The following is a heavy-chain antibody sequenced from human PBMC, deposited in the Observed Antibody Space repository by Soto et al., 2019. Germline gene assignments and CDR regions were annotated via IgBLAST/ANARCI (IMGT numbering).Heavy chain of an antibody. CDR3: ARGGGFRSITWETDY. Sequence: QIRLLQSGGEVKKPGASVKVSCKASGYTLSSFGFTWVRQGPGHGLEWMGWISAYNGNTNYAQKFQDRVTMTTDTSTATAYKERRSLRVDDTAMYYCARGGGFRSITWETDYWGQGTLVTVSS. CDR1: GYTLSSFG. V-gene: IGHV1-18*01. CDR2: ISAYNGNT. D-gene: IGHD2-2*01. J-gene: IGHJ4*02.